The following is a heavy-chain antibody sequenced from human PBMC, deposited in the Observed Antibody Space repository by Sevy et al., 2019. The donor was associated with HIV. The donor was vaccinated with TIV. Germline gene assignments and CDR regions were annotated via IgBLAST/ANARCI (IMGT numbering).Heavy chain of an antibody. J-gene: IGHJ6*03. Sequence: GGSLRLSCAASGFTFSSYSMNWVRQAPGKGLEWVSSISSSSSYIYYADSVKGRFTISRDNAKNSLYLQMNSLRAEDTAVYYCARTADRDYYYYMDVWGKWTTVTVSS. V-gene: IGHV3-21*01. CDR3: ARTADRDYYYYMDV. D-gene: IGHD3-16*02. CDR1: GFTFSSYS. CDR2: ISSSSSYI.